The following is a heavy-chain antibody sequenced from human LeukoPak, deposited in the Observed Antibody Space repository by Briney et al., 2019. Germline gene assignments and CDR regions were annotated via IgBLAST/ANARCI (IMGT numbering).Heavy chain of an antibody. CDR2: INPSGGST. CDR3: ARGAPTTRIGAGRFDY. V-gene: IGHV1-46*01. D-gene: IGHD5-12*01. Sequence: GASVKVSCKAFGYSLTNYYVHWVRQAPGQGLEWMGEINPSGGSTSYAQKFQGRITVTRDTYTNTVYMDLSSLRSEDTATYYYARGAPTTRIGAGRFDYWGQGSLLTVAS. J-gene: IGHJ4*02. CDR1: GYSLTNYY.